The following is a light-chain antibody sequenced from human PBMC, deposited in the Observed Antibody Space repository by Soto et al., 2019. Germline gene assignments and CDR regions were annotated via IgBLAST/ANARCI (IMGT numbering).Light chain of an antibody. J-gene: IGKJ4*01. Sequence: DIVMTQSPLSLPVTPGEPASISCRSSQSLLHSSGHNCLDWYLQKPGQSPQLLIYFGSNRAYGVPDRFSGSGSGTYFTLKISRVEAEDVGLYYCIQTLQTPLTFGGGTKVEIK. CDR3: IQTLQTPLT. CDR2: FGS. V-gene: IGKV2-28*01. CDR1: QSLLHSSGHNC.